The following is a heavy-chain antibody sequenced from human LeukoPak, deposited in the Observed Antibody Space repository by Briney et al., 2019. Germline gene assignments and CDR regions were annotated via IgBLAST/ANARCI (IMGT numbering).Heavy chain of an antibody. J-gene: IGHJ6*02. CDR1: GYTFTSYD. Sequence: ASVKVSCKASGYTFTSYDINWVRQATGQGLEWMGWMNPNSGNTGYAQKFQGRVTMTRNTSISTAYMELSSQRSEDTAVYYCARGIALYYYYGMDVWGQGTTVTVSS. D-gene: IGHD3-22*01. CDR2: MNPNSGNT. V-gene: IGHV1-8*01. CDR3: ARGIALYYYYGMDV.